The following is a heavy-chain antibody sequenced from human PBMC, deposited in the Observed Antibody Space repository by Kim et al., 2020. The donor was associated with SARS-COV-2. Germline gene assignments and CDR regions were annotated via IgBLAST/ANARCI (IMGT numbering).Heavy chain of an antibody. V-gene: IGHV4-31*02. J-gene: IGHJ3*02. CDR3: ARDPSTDAFDI. CDR2: T. Sequence: TYYSPSLKSRVTIAVDTSKNQFSLKLSSVTAADTAVYYCARDPSTDAFDIWGQGTMVTVSS.